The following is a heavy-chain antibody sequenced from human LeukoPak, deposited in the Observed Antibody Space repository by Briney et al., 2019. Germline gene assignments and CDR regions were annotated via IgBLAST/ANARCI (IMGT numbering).Heavy chain of an antibody. CDR2: IKQDGSEE. Sequence: PGGSLRLSCAASGFTFSSYWMSWVRQAPGMGLEWVANIKQDGSEEYYVDSVKGRFTISRDNAKNSLYLQMNSLRAEDTAMYYCAREDWSYSFDPWGQGTLVTVSS. J-gene: IGHJ5*02. CDR1: GFTFSSYW. D-gene: IGHD3-10*01. V-gene: IGHV3-7*01. CDR3: AREDWSYSFDP.